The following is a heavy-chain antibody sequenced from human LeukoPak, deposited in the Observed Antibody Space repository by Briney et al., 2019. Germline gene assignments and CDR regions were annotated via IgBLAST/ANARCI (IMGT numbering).Heavy chain of an antibody. V-gene: IGHV3-21*01. CDR3: ARESITGDRDFDY. CDR2: ISSSSSYI. Sequence: GGSLRLSCAASGFTFSSYSMNWVRQAPGKGLEWVSSISSSSSYIYYADSVKGRFTISRDNAKNSLYLQMNSLRAEDTAVYYCARESITGDRDFDYWGQGTLITVSS. D-gene: IGHD7-27*01. CDR1: GFTFSSYS. J-gene: IGHJ4*02.